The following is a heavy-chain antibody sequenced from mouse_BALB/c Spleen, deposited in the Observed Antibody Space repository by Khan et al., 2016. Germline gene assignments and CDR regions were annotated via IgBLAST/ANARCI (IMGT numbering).Heavy chain of an antibody. CDR3: AREGPYAMDY. V-gene: IGHV1-63*02. J-gene: IGHJ4*01. CDR1: GYTFTNYW. Sequence: VQLQESGAELVRPGTSVKISCKASGYTFTNYWLGWVKQRPGHGLEWIGDIYPGGGYTNYNEKFTGKATLTADTSSSTAYMQLSSLTSEDSVVYFCAREGPYAMDYWGQGTSVTVSS. CDR2: IYPGGGYT.